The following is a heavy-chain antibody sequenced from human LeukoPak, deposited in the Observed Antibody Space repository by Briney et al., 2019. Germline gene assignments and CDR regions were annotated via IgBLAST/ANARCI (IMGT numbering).Heavy chain of an antibody. CDR1: GYTFSSYD. CDR2: MNPENGDA. J-gene: IGHJ5*02. CDR3: ARGVRGNFPSNWFDP. D-gene: IGHD1-26*01. V-gene: IGHV1-8*01. Sequence: ASVKVSCKASGYTFSSYDINWVRQATGQGLEWMGRMNPENGDAQYAQRFQGRVTMTRDTSISTAYMEPSSLRSEDTALYYCARGVRGNFPSNWFDPWGQGTQVTVSS.